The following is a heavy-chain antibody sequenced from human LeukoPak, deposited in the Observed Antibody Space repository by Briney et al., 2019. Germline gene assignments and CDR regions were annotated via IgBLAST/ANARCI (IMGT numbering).Heavy chain of an antibody. CDR1: GYTFTSYD. V-gene: IGHV1-8*01. D-gene: IGHD3-22*01. Sequence: ASVKVSCKASGYTFTSYDINWVRQASGQGLEWMGWMNPNSGNTGYAQKFQGRVTMTRNTSISTAYMELSSLRSEDTTVHYCARRLTDSSGYYYFTEYFQHWGQGTLVTVSS. CDR2: MNPNSGNT. CDR3: ARRLTDSSGYYYFTEYFQH. J-gene: IGHJ1*01.